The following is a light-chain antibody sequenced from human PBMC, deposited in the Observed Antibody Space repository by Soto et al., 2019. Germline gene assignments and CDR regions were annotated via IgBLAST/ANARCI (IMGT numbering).Light chain of an antibody. CDR2: EGS. CDR3: CSYAGSSRV. J-gene: IGLJ1*01. CDR1: SSAVGSYNL. V-gene: IGLV2-23*01. Sequence: QSALTQPASVSGSPGQSITISCTGTSSAVGSYNLVSWYQQHPGKAPKLMIYEGSKRPSGVSNRFSGSKSGNTASLTISGLQAEDEADYCCCSYAGSSRVFGTGTKLTVL.